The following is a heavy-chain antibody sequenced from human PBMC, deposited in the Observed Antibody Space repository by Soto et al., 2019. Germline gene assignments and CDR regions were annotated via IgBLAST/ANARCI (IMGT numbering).Heavy chain of an antibody. Sequence: PSETLSLTCTVSGGSISSYYWSWIRQPPGKGLEWIGYIYYSGSTNYNPSLKSRVTISVDTSKNQFSLKLSSVTAADTAVYYCARHYSVGQLVPGKNWFDPWGQGTLVTVSS. CDR1: GGSISSYY. D-gene: IGHD6-6*01. V-gene: IGHV4-59*08. CDR2: IYYSGST. J-gene: IGHJ5*02. CDR3: ARHYSVGQLVPGKNWFDP.